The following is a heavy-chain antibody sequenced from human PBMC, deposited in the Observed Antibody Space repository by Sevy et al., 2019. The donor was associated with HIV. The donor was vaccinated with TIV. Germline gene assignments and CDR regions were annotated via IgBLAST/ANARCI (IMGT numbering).Heavy chain of an antibody. V-gene: IGHV4-59*08. J-gene: IGHJ5*02. D-gene: IGHD2-2*01. CDR2: IHYTGST. CDR3: ARHVDARWFDP. CDR1: GASISSSY. Sequence: SETLSLTCTVSGASISSSYWFWIRQPPGKGLEWIGFIHYTGSTNYNPSLKSRVTISVDTSKNHFSLKLSSVTAADTAVYYCARHVDARWFDPWGQGTLVTVSS.